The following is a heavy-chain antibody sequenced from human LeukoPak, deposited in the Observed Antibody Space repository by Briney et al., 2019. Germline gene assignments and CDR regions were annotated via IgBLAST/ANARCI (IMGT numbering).Heavy chain of an antibody. Sequence: ASVKVSCTASGYTFVSFGISWVRQAPGPGLEWMGWVSANNGDTIYTEKFQDRVTMTTDTSTNTAYMEVRSVRSDDTAVYYSARDRRDWFDSWGQGTLVTVSS. CDR2: VSANNGDT. V-gene: IGHV1-18*01. J-gene: IGHJ5*01. CDR3: ARDRRDWFDS. CDR1: GYTFVSFG.